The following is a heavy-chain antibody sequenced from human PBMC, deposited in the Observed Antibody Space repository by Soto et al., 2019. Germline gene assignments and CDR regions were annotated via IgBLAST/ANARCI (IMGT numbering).Heavy chain of an antibody. D-gene: IGHD1-26*01. Sequence: GGSLRLSCAASGFTFSSYAMHWVRQAPGKGLEWVAVISYDGSNKYYADSVKGRFTISRDNSKNTLYLQMNSLRAEDTAVYYCARDLLEVGATTTLDYWGQGTLVTVSS. J-gene: IGHJ4*02. CDR1: GFTFSSYA. CDR3: ARDLLEVGATTTLDY. CDR2: ISYDGSNK. V-gene: IGHV3-30-3*01.